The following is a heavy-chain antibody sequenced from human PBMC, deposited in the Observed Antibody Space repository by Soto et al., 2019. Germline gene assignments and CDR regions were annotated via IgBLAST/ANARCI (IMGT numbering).Heavy chain of an antibody. V-gene: IGHV1-46*03. CDR1: GYTFTSYY. Sequence: ASVQVSCKASGYTFTSYYMHWVRQAPGQGLEWMGIINPSGGSTSYAQKFQGRVTMTRDTSTSTVYMELSSLRSEDTAVYYCAREGYCSGGSCYDDFDYWGQGTLVTVSS. J-gene: IGHJ4*02. D-gene: IGHD2-15*01. CDR2: INPSGGST. CDR3: AREGYCSGGSCYDDFDY.